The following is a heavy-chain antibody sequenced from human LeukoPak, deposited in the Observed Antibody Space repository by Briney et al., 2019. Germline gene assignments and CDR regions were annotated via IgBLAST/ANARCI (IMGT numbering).Heavy chain of an antibody. Sequence: GASVKVSCKASGYTFTSYDINWVRQATGQGLEWMGWMNPNSGNTGYAQKFQGRVTMTRNTSISTAYMELSSLRSEDTAVYYCARRRGYARRRDFDYWGQGTLVTVSS. J-gene: IGHJ4*02. V-gene: IGHV1-8*01. CDR2: MNPNSGNT. CDR1: GYTFTSYD. D-gene: IGHD5-12*01. CDR3: ARRRGYARRRDFDY.